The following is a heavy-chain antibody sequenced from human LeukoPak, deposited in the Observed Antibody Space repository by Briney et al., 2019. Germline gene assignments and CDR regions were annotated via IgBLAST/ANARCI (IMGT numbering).Heavy chain of an antibody. J-gene: IGHJ4*02. CDR1: GSTFSSSR. CDR3: ASGSGRYPKYYFDY. V-gene: IGHV3-21*01. D-gene: IGHD6-19*01. CDR2: ISSSSSYI. Sequence: GRSLCPSCPPSGSTFSSSRMNWASQPPGRGRGWVSSISSSSSYIYYADSVKGRFTISRDNAKNSLYLQMNSLRAEDTAVYYCASGSGRYPKYYFDYWGQGTLVTVSS.